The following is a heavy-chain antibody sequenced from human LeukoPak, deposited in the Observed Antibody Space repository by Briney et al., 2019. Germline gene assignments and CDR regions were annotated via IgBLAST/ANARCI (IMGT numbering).Heavy chain of an antibody. CDR2: IRGKANSYAT. J-gene: IGHJ4*02. D-gene: IGHD6-19*01. V-gene: IGHV3-73*01. CDR1: GFTFRGSA. CDR3: TRHPDSSGWSPGVDY. Sequence: GGFLKLSCATSGFTFRGSALHWVRQASGKGLEWVGRIRGKANSYATAYAASVKGRFTISRDDARNTAYLQMNSLKTEDTAVYYCTRHPDSSGWSPGVDYWGQGILVTVSS.